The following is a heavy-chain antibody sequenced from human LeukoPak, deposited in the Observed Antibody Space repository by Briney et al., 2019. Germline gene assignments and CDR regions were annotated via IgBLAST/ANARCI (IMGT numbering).Heavy chain of an antibody. J-gene: IGHJ4*02. CDR1: GGSIISSSHY. CDR3: ASSPSVTAFDY. CDR2: MPYSGSA. D-gene: IGHD4-17*01. V-gene: IGHV4-39*07. Sequence: PSGTLSLTCTVSGGSIISSSHYWGWIRQPPGKGLEYIGTMPYSGSAYYNPSLKSRVTISVDTSKNQFSLKLSSVTAADTAVYYCASSPSVTAFDYWGQGTLVTVSS.